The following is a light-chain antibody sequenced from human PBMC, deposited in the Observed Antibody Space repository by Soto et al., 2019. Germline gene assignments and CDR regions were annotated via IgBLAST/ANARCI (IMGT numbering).Light chain of an antibody. CDR3: QQYDSSPFT. Sequence: DIQMTQSPSSLSASVGDRVTITCRASQDINNFLAWFQQKPGKAPKPLIYAASNLQTGVPSKFSVSGSGTDFTLTISSLQPEDFAPDSCQQYDSSPFTFGPGTKVDLK. CDR1: QDINNF. CDR2: AAS. J-gene: IGKJ3*01. V-gene: IGKV1-16*02.